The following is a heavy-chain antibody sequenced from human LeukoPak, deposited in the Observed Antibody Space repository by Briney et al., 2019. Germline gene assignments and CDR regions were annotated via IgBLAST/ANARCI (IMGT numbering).Heavy chain of an antibody. V-gene: IGHV4-30-4*01. J-gene: IGHJ4*02. CDR1: GGSISSGDRY. CDR3: ARDSYSYGYGGFDY. D-gene: IGHD5-18*01. CDR2: IYSTGNT. Sequence: TSETLSLTCTVSGGSISSGDRYWSWIRQSPRMGLEWIVYIYSTGNTYYNPSLKSRAIISVDTSKNQFSLELNSVTAADTAVYYCARDSYSYGYGGFDYWGQGILVTVSS.